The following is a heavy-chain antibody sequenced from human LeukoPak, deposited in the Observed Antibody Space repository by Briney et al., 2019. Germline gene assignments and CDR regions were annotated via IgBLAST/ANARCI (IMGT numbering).Heavy chain of an antibody. CDR2: SLYTGTT. CDR3: ARERMVYGIRGEFVY. D-gene: IGHD2-8*01. CDR1: GGPISGRSFY. V-gene: IGHV4-39*07. J-gene: IGHJ4*02. Sequence: SETLSLTCTVSGGPISGRSFYWGWIRQPPGKGLEWIGSSLYTGTTYSNPSLKSRVTISVDTSKNQFSLKVTSVTAADTAVYYCARERMVYGIRGEFVYWGPGTLVSVSS.